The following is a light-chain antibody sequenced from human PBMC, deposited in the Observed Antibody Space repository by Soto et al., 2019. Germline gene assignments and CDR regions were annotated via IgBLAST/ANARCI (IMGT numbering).Light chain of an antibody. J-gene: IGKJ4*01. CDR2: GAS. CDR3: LQEYSYPLI. CDR1: QGIRND. Sequence: QVTQFPSSLSASVGDSVSITCRPSQGIRNDLGWYQQKPGKAPKLLIYGASNLQTGVPSRFSGSGSGTDFTLTISSLQPEDVGTYYCLQEYSYPLIFGGGTKVNIK. V-gene: IGKV1-6*01.